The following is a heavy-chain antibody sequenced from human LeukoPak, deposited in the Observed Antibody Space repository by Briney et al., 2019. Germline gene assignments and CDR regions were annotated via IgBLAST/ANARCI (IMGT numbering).Heavy chain of an antibody. CDR1: GGSIFSNW. D-gene: IGHD6-19*01. V-gene: IGHV4-4*02. CDR2: IHHSGAT. J-gene: IGHJ4*02. Sequence: PSETLSLTCAVSGGSIFSNWWSWVRQSPGKGLEWIGEIHHSGATNYNPSLKSRVTIFMDKSNDQFSLRLNSVTAADTAVYYCARHQVEWLVPWFFDFWGQGTLVTVSS. CDR3: ARHQVEWLVPWFFDF.